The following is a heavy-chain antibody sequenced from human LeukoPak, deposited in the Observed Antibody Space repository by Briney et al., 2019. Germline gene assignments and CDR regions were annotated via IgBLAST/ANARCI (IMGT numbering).Heavy chain of an antibody. J-gene: IGHJ4*02. CDR3: ARDRTPRGSRFLEWFGDQFDY. V-gene: IGHV1-18*04. Sequence: GASVEVSCKASGFTFNAYYIHWVRQAPGQGLEWMGWISGYNGNTNYAQKLQGRVTMTTDTSTSTAYMELMSLSSDDTAVYYCARDRTPRGSRFLEWFGDQFDYWGQGTLVTVSS. D-gene: IGHD3-3*01. CDR1: GFTFNAYY. CDR2: ISGYNGNT.